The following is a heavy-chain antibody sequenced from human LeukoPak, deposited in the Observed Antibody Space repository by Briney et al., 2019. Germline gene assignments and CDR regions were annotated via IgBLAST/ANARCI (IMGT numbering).Heavy chain of an antibody. J-gene: IGHJ6*02. D-gene: IGHD3-16*01. V-gene: IGHV3-13*01. Sequence: GGSLRLSCAASGFTFSSYDMHWVRQATGKGLEWVSAIGTAGDTYYPGSVKGRFTISRENAKNTLYLQMNSLRAEDTALYYCAKELKWGEYYGMDVWGQGTTVTVSS. CDR2: IGTAGDT. CDR3: AKELKWGEYYGMDV. CDR1: GFTFSSYD.